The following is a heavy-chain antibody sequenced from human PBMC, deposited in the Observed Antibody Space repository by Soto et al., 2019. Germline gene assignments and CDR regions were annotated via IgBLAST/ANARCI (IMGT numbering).Heavy chain of an antibody. CDR2: ISAYNGNT. CDR1: GYTFTSYG. D-gene: IGHD2-15*01. Sequence: GASVKVSCKASGYTFTSYGISWVRQAPGQGLEWMGWISAYNGNTNYAQKLQGRVTMTTDTSTSTAYMELRSLRSDDTAVYYCARGLDIVVVVAATPPHFDYWGQGTLVTAPQ. J-gene: IGHJ4*02. CDR3: ARGLDIVVVVAATPPHFDY. V-gene: IGHV1-18*01.